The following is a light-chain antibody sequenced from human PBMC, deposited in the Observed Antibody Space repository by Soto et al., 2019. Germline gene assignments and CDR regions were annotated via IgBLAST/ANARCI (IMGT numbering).Light chain of an antibody. V-gene: IGKV3-20*01. CDR1: QSVSSAF. Sequence: IVLTQSPGTLSLSPGERATLSCRASQSVSSAFFAWYQQKPGQPLRLLIYAAASRATGIPDRFSGSGSATDFTLTISRLEPEDFAVYYCQQYGSSLITFGQGTRLEIK. J-gene: IGKJ5*01. CDR3: QQYGSSLIT. CDR2: AAA.